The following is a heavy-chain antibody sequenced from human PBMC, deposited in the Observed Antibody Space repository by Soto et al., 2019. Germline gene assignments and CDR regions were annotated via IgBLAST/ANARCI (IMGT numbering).Heavy chain of an antibody. D-gene: IGHD3-3*01. CDR2: IWYDGSNK. CDR1: GFTFSSYG. Sequence: QVQLVESGGGVVQPGRSLRLSCAASGFTFSSYGMHWVRQAPGKGLEWVAAIWYDGSNKYYADSVKGLFTISRDKSKNTLYLQMNSLRAEDTAVYYCARDRGYDFWSGYLDVWGQGTTVTVSS. CDR3: ARDRGYDFWSGYLDV. V-gene: IGHV3-33*01. J-gene: IGHJ6*02.